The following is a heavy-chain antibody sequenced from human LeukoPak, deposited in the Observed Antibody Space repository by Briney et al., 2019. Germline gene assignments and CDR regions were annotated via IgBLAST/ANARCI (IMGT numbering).Heavy chain of an antibody. Sequence: QPGGSLRLSCAASGFTFSSYAMHWVRQAPGKGLEWVAVISYDGSNKYYADSVKGRFTISRDNAKNLVYLQMNSLRGEDTAVYYCARVGMGTYSGDHWGQGTLVTVSS. D-gene: IGHD2-15*01. CDR3: ARVGMGTYSGDH. CDR1: GFTFSSYA. CDR2: ISYDGSNK. J-gene: IGHJ4*02. V-gene: IGHV3-30*07.